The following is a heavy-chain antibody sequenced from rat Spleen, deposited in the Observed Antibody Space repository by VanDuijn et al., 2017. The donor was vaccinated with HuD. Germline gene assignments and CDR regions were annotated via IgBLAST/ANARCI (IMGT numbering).Heavy chain of an antibody. D-gene: IGHD5-1*01. V-gene: IGHV5-31*01. Sequence: EVQLVESGGGLVQPGRSLKLSCVASGFTFNSYCMTWIRQAPGKGLEWVASITNAGGGTYYPNSGKGRFTISRDNAKSTLYLQMNSLRSEDTATYYCTRDQAGTWAYWGQGTLVTVSS. J-gene: IGHJ3*01. CDR1: GFTFNSYC. CDR2: ITNAGGGT. CDR3: TRDQAGTWAY.